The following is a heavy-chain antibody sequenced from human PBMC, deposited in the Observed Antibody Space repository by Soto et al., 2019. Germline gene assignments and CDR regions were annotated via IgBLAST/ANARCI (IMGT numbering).Heavy chain of an antibody. CDR2: ISSSSSTI. J-gene: IGHJ5*02. CDR1: GLTFSSYS. V-gene: IGHV3-48*01. D-gene: IGHD5-12*01. CDR3: ARERGYSGYDSGWFDP. Sequence: EVQLVESGGGLVQPGGSLRLSCAASGLTFSSYSMNWVRQAPGKGLEWVSYISSSSSTIYYADSVKGRFTISRDNAKNSLYLQMNSLRAEDTAVYYCARERGYSGYDSGWFDPWGQGTLVTVSS.